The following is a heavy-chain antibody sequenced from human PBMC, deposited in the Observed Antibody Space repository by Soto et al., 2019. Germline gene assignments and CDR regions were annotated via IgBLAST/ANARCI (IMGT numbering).Heavy chain of an antibody. V-gene: IGHV3-48*02. CDR1: GFTFSSYS. CDR2: ISSSSSTI. CDR3: ARESRFLGWLYLNWFDP. J-gene: IGHJ5*02. Sequence: GSLRLSCAASGFTFSSYSMNWVRQAPGKGLEWVSYISSSSSTIYYADSVKGRFTISRDNAKNSLYLQMNSLRDEDTAVYYCARESRFLGWLYLNWFDPWGQGTLVTVSS. D-gene: IGHD3-3*01.